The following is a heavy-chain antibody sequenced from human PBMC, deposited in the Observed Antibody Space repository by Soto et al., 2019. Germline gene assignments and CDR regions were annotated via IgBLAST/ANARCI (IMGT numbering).Heavy chain of an antibody. CDR1: GYSFTRYG. D-gene: IGHD3-16*01. Sequence: QVQLVQSGAEVKNPGASVKVSCKASGYSFTRYGIGWARQAPGQGLEWMGWINAYNGNTNYAQNLQGRLTLTTDTPATTASMELRSLRSNCTAIYYCAMVDVYVTPSPQDVWGQGTRVTVSS. CDR3: AMVDVYVTPSPQDV. J-gene: IGHJ6*02. CDR2: INAYNGNT. V-gene: IGHV1-18*01.